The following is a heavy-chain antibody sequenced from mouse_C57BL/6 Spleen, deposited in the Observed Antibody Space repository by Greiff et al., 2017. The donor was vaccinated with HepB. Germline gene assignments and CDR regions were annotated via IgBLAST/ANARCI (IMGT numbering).Heavy chain of an antibody. Sequence: EVQVVESGEGLVKPGGSLKLSCAASGFTFSSYAMSWVRQTPEKRLEWVAYISSGGDYIYYADTVKGRFTISRDNARNTLYLQMSSLKSEDTAMYYCTRERGAYDYDEGAWFAYWGQGTLVTVSA. CDR2: ISSGGDYI. CDR1: GFTFSSYA. CDR3: TRERGAYDYDEGAWFAY. J-gene: IGHJ3*01. D-gene: IGHD2-4*01. V-gene: IGHV5-9-1*02.